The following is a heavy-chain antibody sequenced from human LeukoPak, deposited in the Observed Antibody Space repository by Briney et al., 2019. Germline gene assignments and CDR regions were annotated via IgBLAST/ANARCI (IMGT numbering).Heavy chain of an antibody. CDR3: TTDRGIAVRPLFDY. CDR2: VKSKSDGGTI. Sequence: PGRSLRLSCAASGFSFSTFAIHWVRQAPGKGLEWVGRVKSKSDGGTIDYGAPVKGRFTISRDDSKNMLYLQMNSLQTEDTAVYYCTTDRGIAVRPLFDYWGQGTLVTVSS. J-gene: IGHJ4*02. CDR1: GFSFSTFA. V-gene: IGHV3-15*01. D-gene: IGHD6-19*01.